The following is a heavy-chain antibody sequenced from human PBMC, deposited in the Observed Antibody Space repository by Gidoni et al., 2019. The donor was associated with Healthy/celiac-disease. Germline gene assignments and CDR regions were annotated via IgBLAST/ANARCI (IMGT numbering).Heavy chain of an antibody. CDR2: IYWDDDK. D-gene: IGHD2-2*02. J-gene: IGHJ3*02. Sequence: QITLKESGPTLVKPTQTLTLICTFSGFSLSTSGVGVGWIRQPPGKDLEWLALIYWDDDKRYSPSLKSRLTITKDTSKNQVVLTMTNMDPVDTATYYCAHMGDYTTIRAFDIWGQGTMVTVSS. V-gene: IGHV2-5*02. CDR3: AHMGDYTTIRAFDI. CDR1: GFSLSTSGVG.